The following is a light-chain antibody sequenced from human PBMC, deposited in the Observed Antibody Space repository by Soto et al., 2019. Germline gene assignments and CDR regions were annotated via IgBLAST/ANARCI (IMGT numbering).Light chain of an antibody. J-gene: IGKJ4*01. Sequence: IHMTQSPSSLSASVGDRVTITCRASQGIRDELGWYQQKAGKAPNLLISAASRLQSGVPSRFSGRGSGTDFTLTISSLQPEDFATYYCQQLSRYPLTFGGGTKVDIK. V-gene: IGKV1-6*01. CDR3: QQLSRYPLT. CDR2: AAS. CDR1: QGIRDE.